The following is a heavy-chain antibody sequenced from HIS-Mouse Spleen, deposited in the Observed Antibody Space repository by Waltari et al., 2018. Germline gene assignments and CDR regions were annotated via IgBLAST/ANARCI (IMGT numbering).Heavy chain of an antibody. CDR2: ISWNSGSI. CDR1: GFTFDDYA. D-gene: IGHD1-26*01. J-gene: IGHJ1*01. CDR3: AKVGVVGATTEYFQH. V-gene: IGHV3-9*01. Sequence: EVQLVESGGGLVQPGRSLRLSCAASGFTFDDYAMPWVRQAPGKGLEWVSGISWNSGSIGYADSVKGRFTISRDNAKNSLYLQMNSLRAEDTALYYCAKVGVVGATTEYFQHWGQGTLVTVSS.